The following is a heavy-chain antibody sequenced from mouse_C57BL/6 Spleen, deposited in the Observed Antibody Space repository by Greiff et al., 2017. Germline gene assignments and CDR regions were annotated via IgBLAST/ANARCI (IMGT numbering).Heavy chain of an antibody. CDR3: ARYYGSSHYFDY. V-gene: IGHV7-3*01. Sequence: EVHLVESGGGLVQPGGSLSLSCAASGFTFTDYYMSWVRQPPGKALEWLGFIRNKANGYTTEYSASVKGRFTISRDNSQSILYLQMHALRAEDSATYYCARYYGSSHYFDYWGQGTTLTVSS. CDR2: IRNKANGYTT. J-gene: IGHJ2*01. CDR1: GFTFTDYY. D-gene: IGHD1-1*01.